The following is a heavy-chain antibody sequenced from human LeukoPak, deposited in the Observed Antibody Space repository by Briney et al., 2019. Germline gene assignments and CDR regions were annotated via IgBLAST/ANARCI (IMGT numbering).Heavy chain of an antibody. CDR1: GYTFTSYG. CDR2: ISAYNGNT. V-gene: IGHV1-18*01. Sequence: GASVKVSCKASGYTFTSYGISWVRQAPGQGLEWMGWISAYNGNTNYAQKLQGRVTMTTDTSTSTAYMELRSLRSDDTAVYYCARDLEGWLQSPVLPNFDYWGQGTLVTVSS. D-gene: IGHD5-24*01. CDR3: ARDLEGWLQSPVLPNFDY. J-gene: IGHJ4*02.